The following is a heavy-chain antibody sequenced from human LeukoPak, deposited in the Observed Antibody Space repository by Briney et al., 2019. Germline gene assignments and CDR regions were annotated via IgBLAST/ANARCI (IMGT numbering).Heavy chain of an antibody. CDR3: ARDRAMATMDY. D-gene: IGHD5-24*01. CDR1: GYTFTSYY. V-gene: IGHV1-46*01. Sequence: ASVKVSCKASGYTFTSYYIHWVRQAPGQGLEWMGIINPSGGSTSYAQKFQGRATMTRDTSTSTVYMELSSLRSEDTAVYYCARDRAMATMDYWGQGTLVTVSS. CDR2: INPSGGST. J-gene: IGHJ4*02.